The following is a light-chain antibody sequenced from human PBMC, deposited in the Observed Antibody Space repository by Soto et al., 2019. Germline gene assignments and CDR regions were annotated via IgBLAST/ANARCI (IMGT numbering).Light chain of an antibody. CDR2: GAS. V-gene: IGKV3-20*01. Sequence: EIVMTQSHATLSVSPGERATLSCRASQSVSSNLAWYQQKPGQAPRLLIYGASSRATGIPDRFSGSGSGTDFTLTISRLDPEDFAVYYCQQYASSPITFGQGTRLEI. J-gene: IGKJ5*01. CDR1: QSVSSN. CDR3: QQYASSPIT.